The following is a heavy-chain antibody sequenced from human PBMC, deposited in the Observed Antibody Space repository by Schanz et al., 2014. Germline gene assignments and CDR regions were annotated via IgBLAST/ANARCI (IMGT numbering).Heavy chain of an antibody. Sequence: EVQLVESGGGLVKPGGSLRLSCEASGFTFSTYAMSWVRQAPGKGLEWVSALSGSGGSTYYADSVKGRFTISRDNSKNTLYLQMNSLRSEDTAVYYCARANYRRKINFDYWGRGTLVTVSS. J-gene: IGHJ4*02. D-gene: IGHD3-10*01. CDR2: LSGSGGST. V-gene: IGHV3-23*04. CDR1: GFTFSTYA. CDR3: ARANYRRKINFDY.